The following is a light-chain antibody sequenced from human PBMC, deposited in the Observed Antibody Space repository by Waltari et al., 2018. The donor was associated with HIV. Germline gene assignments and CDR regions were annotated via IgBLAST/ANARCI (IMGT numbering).Light chain of an antibody. CDR3: QSYDTSLSGVV. CDR1: SSNIGPGNE. J-gene: IGLJ3*02. Sequence: QSVLTQPPSLSGAPGQRVTIPCTWRSSNIGPGNEVHWYQQLPGTAPKLLICGDCNRPSGVPYRFSGSKSGTSASLAITGLQAEDEAVYYCQSYDTSLSGVVFGGGTKLTVL. CDR2: GDC. V-gene: IGLV1-40*01.